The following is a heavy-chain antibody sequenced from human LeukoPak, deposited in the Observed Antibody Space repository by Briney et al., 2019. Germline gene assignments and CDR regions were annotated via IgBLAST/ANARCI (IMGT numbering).Heavy chain of an antibody. CDR3: ARGSTYYDSSGQVPFDY. CDR2: INSSSSTI. D-gene: IGHD3-22*01. V-gene: IGHV3-48*01. J-gene: IGHJ4*02. Sequence: GGSLRLSCAASGFTFSTYSMNWVRQAPGKGLEWVSYINSSSSTIYYADSVKGRFTISRDNAENSLYLQMNSLRAEDTAVYYCARGSTYYDSSGQVPFDYWGQGTLVTVSS. CDR1: GFTFSTYS.